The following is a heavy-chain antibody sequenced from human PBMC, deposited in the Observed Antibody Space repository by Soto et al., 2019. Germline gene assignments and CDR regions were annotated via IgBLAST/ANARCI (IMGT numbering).Heavy chain of an antibody. V-gene: IGHV3-33*01. CDR3: ARDLPAAWPLEVVGAFDI. CDR1: GFTFSSYG. D-gene: IGHD2-15*01. CDR2: IWYDGSNK. Sequence: QVQLVESGGGVVQPGRSLRLSCAASGFTFSSYGMHWVRQAPGKGLEWVAVIWYDGSNKYYADSVKGRFTISRDNSKNTLYLQMNSLRAEDTAVYYCARDLPAAWPLEVVGAFDIWGQGTMVTVSS. J-gene: IGHJ3*02.